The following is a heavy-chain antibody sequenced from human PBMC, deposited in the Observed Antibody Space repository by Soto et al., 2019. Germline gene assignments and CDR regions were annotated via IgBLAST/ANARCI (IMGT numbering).Heavy chain of an antibody. CDR3: ARNPIAVAGTRYDYFDY. J-gene: IGHJ4*02. Sequence: GGSLRLSCAAPGFTFSSYAMHWVRQAPGKGLEWVAVISYDGSNKYYADSVKGRFTISRDNSKNTLYLQMNSLRAEDTAVYYCARNPIAVAGTRYDYFDYWGQGTLVTVSS. CDR1: GFTFSSYA. V-gene: IGHV3-30-3*01. D-gene: IGHD6-19*01. CDR2: ISYDGSNK.